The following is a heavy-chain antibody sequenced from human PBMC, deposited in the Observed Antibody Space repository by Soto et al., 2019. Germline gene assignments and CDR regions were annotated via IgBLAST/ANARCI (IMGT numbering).Heavy chain of an antibody. J-gene: IGHJ5*02. V-gene: IGHV3-33*01. D-gene: IGHD2-2*01. CDR2: IWYDGSNK. CDR1: GLTFSSYG. Sequence: PGGSLRLSCAASGLTFSSYGMHWVRQAPGKGLEWVAVIWYDGSNKYYADSVKGRFTISRDNSKNTLYLQMNSLRAEDTAVYYCARESCSSTSCYFNWFDPWGQGTLVTVSS. CDR3: ARESCSSTSCYFNWFDP.